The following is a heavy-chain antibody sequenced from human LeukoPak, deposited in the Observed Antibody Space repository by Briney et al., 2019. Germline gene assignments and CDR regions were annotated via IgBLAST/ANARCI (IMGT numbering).Heavy chain of an antibody. Sequence: GESRKISGKLSGFSLTSYCIGWMRQMPGNGLDWMEITYPGASGPTYSPSFQGKVTISVDKSINTAYLQWSSLQASDNAMYYCGKSGDRVPLQDDVFDVWGHGTMVTVST. CDR1: GFSLTSYC. CDR3: GKSGDRVPLQDDVFDV. V-gene: IGHV5-51*01. D-gene: IGHD1-26*01. J-gene: IGHJ3*01. CDR2: TYPGASGP.